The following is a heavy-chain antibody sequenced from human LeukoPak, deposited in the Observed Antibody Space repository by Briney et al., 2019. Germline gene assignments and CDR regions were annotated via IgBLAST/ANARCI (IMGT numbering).Heavy chain of an antibody. CDR3: AKEGGSGYYYFDY. V-gene: IGHV3-23*01. J-gene: IGHJ4*02. CDR2: ISGSGVST. D-gene: IGHD2-15*01. CDR1: GFTFSSYP. Sequence: GGSLRLSCAASGFTFSSYPMSWVRQAPGKGLEWVSAISGSGVSTYYEESVKGRFTISRDNSKNTLYPQMNSLRAEDTAVYYCAKEGGSGYYYFDYWGQGTLVTVSS.